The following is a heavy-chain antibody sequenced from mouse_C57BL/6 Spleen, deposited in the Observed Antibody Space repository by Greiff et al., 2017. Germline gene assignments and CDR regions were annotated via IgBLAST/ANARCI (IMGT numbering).Heavy chain of an antibody. CDR1: GYTFTSYW. J-gene: IGHJ2*01. V-gene: IGHV1-50*01. D-gene: IGHD2-4*01. CDR2: IDPSDSYT. CDR3: ARRRLRRGGYFDD. Sequence: QVQLQQPGAELVKPGASVKLSCKASGYTFTSYWMQWVKQRPGQGLEWIGEIDPSDSYTNYNQKFKGKATLTVDTSSSTAYMQLSSLTSEDSAVYYCARRRLRRGGYFDDWGQGTTLTVSS.